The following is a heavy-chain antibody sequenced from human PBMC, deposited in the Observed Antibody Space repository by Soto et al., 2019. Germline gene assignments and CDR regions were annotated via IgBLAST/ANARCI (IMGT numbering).Heavy chain of an antibody. J-gene: IGHJ4*02. V-gene: IGHV3-30*18. CDR1: GFTFSSYG. Sequence: GGSLRLSCAASGFTFSSYGMHWLRQAPGKGLEWVAVISFDGSNKYYADSVKGRFTISRDNSRNTLYLQMNSLRAEDTAVYYCAKERMEQYQLLPFFDYWGQGTVVTGSS. D-gene: IGHD2-2*01. CDR3: AKERMEQYQLLPFFDY. CDR2: ISFDGSNK.